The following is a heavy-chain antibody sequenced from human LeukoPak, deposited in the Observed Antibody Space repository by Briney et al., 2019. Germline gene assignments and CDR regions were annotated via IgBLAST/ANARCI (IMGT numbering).Heavy chain of an antibody. CDR2: VSTSSTYI. CDR3: ARDLIVGATYYYAMDV. CDR1: GFTFSSYS. J-gene: IGHJ6*04. V-gene: IGHV3-21*01. Sequence: GGSLRLSCAASGFTFSSYSMNWVRQAPGKGLEWVSSVSTSSTYIYYADSLKGRFTISRDNAKNSLYLQMNSLRADDTAVYYCARDLIVGATYYYAMDVWGKGTTVTVSS. D-gene: IGHD3-10*01.